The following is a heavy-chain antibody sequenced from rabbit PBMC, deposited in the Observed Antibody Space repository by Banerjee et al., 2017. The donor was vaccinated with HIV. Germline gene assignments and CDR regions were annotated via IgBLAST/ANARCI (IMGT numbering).Heavy chain of an antibody. CDR2: INAVTGKA. CDR1: GFSFSNKAV. CDR3: AKDLAGAVGWNFDL. V-gene: IGHV1S45*01. Sequence: QEQLTETGGGLVQPGGSLTLSCTASGFSFSNKAVMCWVRQAPGKGLEWIACINAVTGKAVSAGWACGRFTFSKTSSTTVTLQMTSLTAADTASYFCAKDLAGAVGWNFDLWGPGTLVTVS. J-gene: IGHJ4*01. D-gene: IGHD4-1*01.